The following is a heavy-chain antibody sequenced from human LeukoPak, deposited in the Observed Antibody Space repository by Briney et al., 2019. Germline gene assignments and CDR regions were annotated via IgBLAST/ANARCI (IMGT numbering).Heavy chain of an antibody. J-gene: IGHJ6*03. CDR1: GYSISSGYY. CDR3: ASPGCSGGSCTDYMDV. V-gene: IGHV4-38-2*02. Sequence: SETLSLTCTVSGYSISSGYYWGWIRPPPGKGLEWIGIIYHSGSTYYNPSLKSRVTISVDTSKNQFSLKLSSVTAADTAVYYCASPGCSGGSCTDYMDVWGKGTTVTVSS. CDR2: IYHSGST. D-gene: IGHD2-15*01.